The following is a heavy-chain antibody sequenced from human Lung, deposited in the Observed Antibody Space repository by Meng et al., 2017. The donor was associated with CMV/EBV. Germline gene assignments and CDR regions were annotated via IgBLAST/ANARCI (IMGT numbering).Heavy chain of an antibody. CDR1: GFPFRSYA. J-gene: IGHJ4*02. V-gene: IGHV3-30*04. Sequence: GESLKISCAASGFPFRSYAMHWVRQAPGKGLEWVAVVSHHGRNKYYADSVKSRFTISRDNSKNTLYLHMNSLRAEDSAVFYCARARAAGTDTSSPDSWGQGTLVTVSS. D-gene: IGHD6-13*01. CDR2: VSHHGRNK. CDR3: ARARAAGTDTSSPDS.